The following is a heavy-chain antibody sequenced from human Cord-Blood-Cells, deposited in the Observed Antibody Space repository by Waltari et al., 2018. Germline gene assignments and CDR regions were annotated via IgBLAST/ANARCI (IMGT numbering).Heavy chain of an antibody. V-gene: IGHV1-69*01. CDR1: GGTSSSYA. J-gene: IGHJ3*02. D-gene: IGHD6-13*01. CDR3: ARERQQLVAHDAFDI. CDR2: IIPIFGTA. Sequence: QVQLVQSGAEVKKPGSSVKVSCKASGGTSSSYAISSVLQAPGQGLEWMGGIIPIFGTANYAQKFQGRVTITADESTSTAYMELSSLRSEDTAVYYCARERQQLVAHDAFDIWGQGTMVTVSS.